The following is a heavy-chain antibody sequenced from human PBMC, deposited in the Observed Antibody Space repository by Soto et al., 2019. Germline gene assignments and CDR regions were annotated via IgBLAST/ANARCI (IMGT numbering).Heavy chain of an antibody. CDR1: GGTFSSYA. V-gene: IGHV1-69*12. Sequence: QVQLVQSGAEVKKPGSSVKVSCKASGGTFSSYAISWVRQAPGQGLEWMGGIIPIFGTANYAQKFQGRVTITADESTSTAYMELSSLRSEDTAVYYCARRGEGCSGGSCYPPYNWFDPWGQGTLVTVSS. CDR2: IIPIFGTA. D-gene: IGHD2-15*01. J-gene: IGHJ5*02. CDR3: ARRGEGCSGGSCYPPYNWFDP.